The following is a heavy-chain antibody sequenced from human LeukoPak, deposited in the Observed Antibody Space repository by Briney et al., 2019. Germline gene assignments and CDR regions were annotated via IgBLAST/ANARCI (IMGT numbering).Heavy chain of an antibody. Sequence: NASETLSLTCTVSGGSISSSSYYWGWIRQPPGKGLEWIGSIYYSGGTYYNPSLKSRVTTSVDTSKNQFSLKLSSVTAADTAVYYCARLINSLSGYVYYFDYWGQGTLVTVSS. V-gene: IGHV4-39*01. CDR2: IYYSGGT. CDR1: GGSISSSSYY. D-gene: IGHD3-22*01. CDR3: ARLINSLSGYVYYFDY. J-gene: IGHJ4*02.